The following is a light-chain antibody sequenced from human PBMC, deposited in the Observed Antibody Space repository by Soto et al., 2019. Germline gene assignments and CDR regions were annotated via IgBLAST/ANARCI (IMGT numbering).Light chain of an antibody. CDR1: SSNIGNNY. CDR2: ENN. CDR3: GTWDSSLSAGV. J-gene: IGLJ3*02. V-gene: IGLV1-51*02. Sequence: QSVLTQPPSVSVAPGQKVTISCSGSSSNIGNNYVSWYQQLPGTAPKLLIYENNKRPSGIPDRFSGSKSGTSATLGITGLQTGDEADYYCGTWDSSLSAGVFGGGTKVTV.